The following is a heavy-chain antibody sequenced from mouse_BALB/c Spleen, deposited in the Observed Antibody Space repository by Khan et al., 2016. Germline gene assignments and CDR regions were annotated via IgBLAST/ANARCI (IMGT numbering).Heavy chain of an antibody. CDR1: GFNIKDYY. CDR3: AGEISYPTSRGFAY. J-gene: IGHJ3*01. Sequence: VQLKESGAELVRPGALVKLSCKASGFNIKDYYLHWVKQRPEQGLEWVGWIDPENGHTIYDPKFQGKASMTAETSSNTAYLQLISLTSEDTAVYYCAGEISYPTSRGFAYWGQGTLVIVSA. CDR2: IDPENGHT. D-gene: IGHD2-12*01. V-gene: IGHV14-1*02.